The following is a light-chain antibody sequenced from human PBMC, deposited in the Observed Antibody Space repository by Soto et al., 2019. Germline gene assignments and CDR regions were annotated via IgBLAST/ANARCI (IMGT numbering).Light chain of an antibody. CDR2: GSF. Sequence: EIVMTQSPVTLSASPGESATLSCRASQSVDNNVAWYQQKPGQAPRLLIVGSFARATGIPARFSGSGSGSEFTLTIRGLQSEDFAVYYCQQYNDRPPITVGQGTRLESK. CDR1: QSVDNN. CDR3: QQYNDRPPIT. V-gene: IGKV3-15*01. J-gene: IGKJ5*01.